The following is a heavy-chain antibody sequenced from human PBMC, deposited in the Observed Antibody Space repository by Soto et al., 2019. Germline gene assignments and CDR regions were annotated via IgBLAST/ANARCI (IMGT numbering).Heavy chain of an antibody. CDR3: ARDGTAMANYYYYGMDV. D-gene: IGHD5-18*01. V-gene: IGHV3-30-3*01. Sequence: QVQLVESGGGVVQPGRSLRLSCAASGFTFSSYAMHWVRQAPGKGLEWVAVISYDGSNKYYADYVKGRFTISRDNSKNTLYLQMNSLRAEDTAVYYCARDGTAMANYYYYGMDVWGQGTTVTVSS. CDR1: GFTFSSYA. J-gene: IGHJ6*02. CDR2: ISYDGSNK.